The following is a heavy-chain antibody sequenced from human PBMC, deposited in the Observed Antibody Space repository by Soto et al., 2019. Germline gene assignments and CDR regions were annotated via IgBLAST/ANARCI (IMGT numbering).Heavy chain of an antibody. D-gene: IGHD2-15*01. Sequence: PGCSMTLSFAAYGFPFSNFAMYWVRQAPGKGLEWVTVISYDGSHKYYADSVKGRFTISRDNSKNTLYLQMNNLRAEDSAVYFCARDYSYQRAMDVWGQGTTVTVSS. CDR3: ARDYSYQRAMDV. J-gene: IGHJ6*02. V-gene: IGHV3-30-3*01. CDR2: ISYDGSHK. CDR1: GFPFSNFA.